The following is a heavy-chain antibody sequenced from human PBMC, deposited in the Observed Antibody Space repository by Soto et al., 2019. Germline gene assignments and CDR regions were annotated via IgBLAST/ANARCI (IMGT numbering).Heavy chain of an antibody. Sequence: SVKVSCKASGGTFSSYAISWVRQAPGQGLEWMGGIIPIFGTANYAQKFQGRVTITADESTSTAYMELSSLRSEDTAVYYCARSVLMHYDFWSGSSGFDPWGQGTLVTVSS. D-gene: IGHD3-3*01. J-gene: IGHJ5*02. CDR3: ARSVLMHYDFWSGSSGFDP. CDR2: IIPIFGTA. CDR1: GGTFSSYA. V-gene: IGHV1-69*13.